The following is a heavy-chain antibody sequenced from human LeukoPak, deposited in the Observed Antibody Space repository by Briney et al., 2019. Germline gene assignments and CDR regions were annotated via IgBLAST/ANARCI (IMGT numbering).Heavy chain of an antibody. CDR2: IKSNTDGGTT. V-gene: IGHV3-15*01. CDR3: TTDHTGMDV. CDR1: AFTFSNAW. Sequence: PGGSLRLSCAASAFTFSNAWMSWVRQAPGKGLEWVGRIKSNTDGGTTDYAAPVKGRFTISRDDSKNTLYLQMNSLKTEDTAVYYCTTDHTGMDVWGQGTTVTVSS. J-gene: IGHJ6*02.